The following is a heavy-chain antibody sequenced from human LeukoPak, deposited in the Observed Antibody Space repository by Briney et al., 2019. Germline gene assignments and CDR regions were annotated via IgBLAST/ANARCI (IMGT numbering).Heavy chain of an antibody. V-gene: IGHV3-30*04. D-gene: IGHD6-6*01. J-gene: IGHJ3*02. CDR3: ARVPGRRMSIAFDI. CDR2: ISYDGSNK. Sequence: GGSLRLSCAASGFTFSSYAMHWVRQAPGKGLEWVAVISYDGSNKYYADSVKGRFTISRDNSKNTLYLQMNSLRAEDTAVYYCARVPGRRMSIAFDIWGQGTMVTVSS. CDR1: GFTFSSYA.